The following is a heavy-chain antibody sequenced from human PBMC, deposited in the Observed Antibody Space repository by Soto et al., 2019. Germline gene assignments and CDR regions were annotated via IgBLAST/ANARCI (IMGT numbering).Heavy chain of an antibody. D-gene: IGHD3-10*01. CDR3: VRQGFGALHGLVDV. Sequence: ASVKVSCKASGYTFTSYGISWVRQAPGQGLEWMGWISAYNGNTNYAQKLQGRVTMTTDTPKSQFSLKLTSVTATDTAVYYCVRQGFGALHGLVDVWGQGTTVTVSS. J-gene: IGHJ6*02. V-gene: IGHV1-18*01. CDR2: ISAYNGNT. CDR1: GYTFTSYG.